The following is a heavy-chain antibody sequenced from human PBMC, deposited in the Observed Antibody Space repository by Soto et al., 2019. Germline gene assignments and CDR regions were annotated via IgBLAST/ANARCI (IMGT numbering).Heavy chain of an antibody. CDR1: GGSVSIGDYL. Sequence: SETLSLTCTVFGGSVSIGDYLWSWIRQRPGKGLEWIGYIHDSGNTYYNPSLKSRVTISLDTSKNQFSLKVTSMTAADTAVYFCARARGGDSGDYASLFDRWGQGNLVTV. J-gene: IGHJ5*02. D-gene: IGHD4-17*01. CDR2: IHDSGNT. V-gene: IGHV4-30-4*01. CDR3: ARARGGDSGDYASLFDR.